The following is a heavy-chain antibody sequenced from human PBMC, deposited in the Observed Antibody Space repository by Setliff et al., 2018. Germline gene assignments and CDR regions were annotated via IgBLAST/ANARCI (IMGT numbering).Heavy chain of an antibody. CDR1: GFTLSYYW. J-gene: IGHJ6*03. CDR2: IQQDGSEK. D-gene: IGHD2-2*01. CDR3: ARARYCSSTSCYYYYYMDV. Sequence: GGSLRLSCAASGFTLSYYWMSWVRQAPGKGLEWVANIQQDGSEKYHVDSVMGRFTISRDNAKNTLYLQMNSLRAEDTAVYYCARARYCSSTSCYYYYYMDVWGKGTTVTVSS. V-gene: IGHV3-7*01.